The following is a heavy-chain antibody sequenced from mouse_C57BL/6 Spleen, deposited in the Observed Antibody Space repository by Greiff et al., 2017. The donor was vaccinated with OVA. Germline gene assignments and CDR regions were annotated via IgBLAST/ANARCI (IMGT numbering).Heavy chain of an antibody. Sequence: VQLQQSGPELVKPGASVKIPCKASGYTFTDYNMDWVKQSHGKSLEWIGDINPNNGGTIYNQKFKGKVTLTVDKSSSTAYMELRSLTSEDTAVYYCARRTTAPDYYYAMDYWGQGTSVTVSS. CDR1: GYTFTDYN. CDR3: ARRTTAPDYYYAMDY. D-gene: IGHD1-2*01. CDR2: INPNNGGT. J-gene: IGHJ4*01. V-gene: IGHV1-18*01.